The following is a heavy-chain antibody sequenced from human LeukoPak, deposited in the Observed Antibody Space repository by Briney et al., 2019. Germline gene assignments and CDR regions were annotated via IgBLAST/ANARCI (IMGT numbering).Heavy chain of an antibody. CDR3: ARDSGIWDIVATPDDY. V-gene: IGHV3-33*01. J-gene: IGHJ4*02. Sequence: PGRSMRLSCAASGFTFSSYGMHWVRQAPGKGLEWVAVIWYDGSNKYYADSVKGRFTISRDNSKNTLYLQMNSLRAEDTAVYYCARDSGIWDIVATPDDYWGQGTLVTVSS. CDR1: GFTFSSYG. D-gene: IGHD5-12*01. CDR2: IWYDGSNK.